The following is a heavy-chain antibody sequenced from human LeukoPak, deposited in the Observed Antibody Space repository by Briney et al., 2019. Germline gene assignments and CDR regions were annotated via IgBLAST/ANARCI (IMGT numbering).Heavy chain of an antibody. J-gene: IGHJ4*02. V-gene: IGHV4-39*01. D-gene: IGHD1-26*01. Sequence: SETLSLPCTVSGGSISSGNFYWGWIRQPPGKGLEWIGNIFYTGNTYYNPSLKSRVTMSVDTSKNQFSLKMSSESAADTAVYYCVTLRETLDYWGQGNPVTVSS. CDR1: GGSISSGNFY. CDR2: IFYTGNT. CDR3: VTLRETLDY.